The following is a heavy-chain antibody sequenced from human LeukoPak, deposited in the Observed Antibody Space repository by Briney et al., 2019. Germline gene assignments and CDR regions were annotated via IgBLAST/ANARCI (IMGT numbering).Heavy chain of an antibody. CDR3: ARDAYCSSTSCYGDY. Sequence: ASVKVSCKASGYTFTSYGISWVRQAPGQGLEWMGWISTYNGNTNYAQKLQGRVTMTTDTSTSTAYMELRSLRSDDTAVYYCARDAYCSSTSCYGDYWGQGTLVTVSS. J-gene: IGHJ4*02. CDR1: GYTFTSYG. CDR2: ISTYNGNT. D-gene: IGHD2-2*01. V-gene: IGHV1-18*01.